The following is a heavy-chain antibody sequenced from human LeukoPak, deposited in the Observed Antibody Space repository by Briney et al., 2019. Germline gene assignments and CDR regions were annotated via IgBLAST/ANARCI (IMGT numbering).Heavy chain of an antibody. J-gene: IGHJ4*02. V-gene: IGHV3-30*07. CDR3: ARRTDYFGY. Sequence: DSVKGRFTISRDNSKNTLSLQMDSLRAEDTAVYYCARRTDYFGYWGQGALVTVSS.